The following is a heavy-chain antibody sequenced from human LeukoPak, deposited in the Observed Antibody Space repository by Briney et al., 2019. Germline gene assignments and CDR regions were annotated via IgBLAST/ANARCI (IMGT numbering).Heavy chain of an antibody. CDR2: VYYSGST. D-gene: IGHD4-17*01. CDR3: ARGRHGDYNYYFDY. J-gene: IGHJ4*02. CDR1: GGSISSYY. V-gene: IGHV4-59*01. Sequence: SETLSLTCTVSGGSISSYYWSWIRQPPGKGLEWIGYVYYSGSTNYNPSLKSRVTISVDTSKNQFSLKLSSVTAADTALYYCARGRHGDYNYYFDYWGQGTLVTVSS.